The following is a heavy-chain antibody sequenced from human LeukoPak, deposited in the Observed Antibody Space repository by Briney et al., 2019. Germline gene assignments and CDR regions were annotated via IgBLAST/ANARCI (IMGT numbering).Heavy chain of an antibody. J-gene: IGHJ4*02. Sequence: SETLSLTCAVSGYPLGKNYYWGWIRQPPGKGLEWIGRIYGTRSTSYNPSLMNRVTMSVDTSRNHFSLRLTSVTAADTAVYYCARYDSRGSASTRFDYWGQGILVTISS. D-gene: IGHD3-16*01. V-gene: IGHV4-38-2*01. CDR2: IYGTRST. CDR3: ARYDSRGSASTRFDY. CDR1: GYPLGKNYY.